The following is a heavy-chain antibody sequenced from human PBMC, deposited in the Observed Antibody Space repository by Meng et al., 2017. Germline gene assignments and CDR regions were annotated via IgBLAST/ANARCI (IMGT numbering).Heavy chain of an antibody. CDR1: GFTFRNYW. V-gene: IGHV3-74*01. J-gene: IGHJ5*02. Sequence: EVQLVESGGGSVPSGGSLRLSFTASGFTFRNYWMHWVRQAPGKGLVWVSRIKPDGTMTVYADSVKGRFTISRDNAKNTLYLQMNSLRSDDTAVYYCARSDWFDPWGQGTLVTVSS. CDR2: IKPDGTMT. CDR3: ARSDWFDP.